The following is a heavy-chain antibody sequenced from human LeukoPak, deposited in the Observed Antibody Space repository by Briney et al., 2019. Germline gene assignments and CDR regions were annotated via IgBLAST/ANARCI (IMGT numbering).Heavy chain of an antibody. Sequence: GGSLRLSCAASGLTFSSYAMHWVRQAPGKGLEWVAVISYDGSNKYYADSVKGRFTISRDNSKNTLYLQMNSLRAEDTAAYYCAKEVSTATGYFDYWGQGTLVTVSS. D-gene: IGHD5/OR15-5a*01. CDR3: AKEVSTATGYFDY. CDR2: ISYDGSNK. J-gene: IGHJ4*02. V-gene: IGHV3-30*04. CDR1: GLTFSSYA.